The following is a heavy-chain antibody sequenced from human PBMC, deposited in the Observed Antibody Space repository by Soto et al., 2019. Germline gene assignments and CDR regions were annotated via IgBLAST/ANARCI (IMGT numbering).Heavy chain of an antibody. J-gene: IGHJ4*02. Sequence: QAHLVQSGPEVKKPGASVKVSCKGSGYIFTSYGIAWVRQAPGQGLEWMGWISAHNGNTEYAQKIKGRVTVTRDSATSTAYLELRSLRSDDTALYYCARGRYGDYWGQGALVTVSS. V-gene: IGHV1-18*01. D-gene: IGHD4-17*01. CDR3: ARGRYGDY. CDR1: GYIFTSYG. CDR2: ISAHNGNT.